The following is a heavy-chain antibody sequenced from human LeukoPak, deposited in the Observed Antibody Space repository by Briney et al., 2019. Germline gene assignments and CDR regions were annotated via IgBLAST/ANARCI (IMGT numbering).Heavy chain of an antibody. V-gene: IGHV4-39*07. Sequence: SETLSLTCTVSGGSISSSSYYWGWIRQPPGKGLEWIGSIYYSGSTYYNPSLKSRVTISVDTSKNQFSLKLSSVTAADTAVYYCARDFSGDAGAFDIWGQGTMVTVSS. CDR2: IYYSGST. CDR3: ARDFSGDAGAFDI. J-gene: IGHJ3*02. CDR1: GGSISSSSYY. D-gene: IGHD7-27*01.